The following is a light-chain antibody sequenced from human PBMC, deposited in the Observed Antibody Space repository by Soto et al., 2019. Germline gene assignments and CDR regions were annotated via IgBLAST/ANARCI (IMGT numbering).Light chain of an antibody. CDR2: GAS. Sequence: EIVMTQSPATLSVSQGERATLSCRASQSVSSNLAWYQQKPGQAPRRLIYGASTRSTGIPARFSGSGSGTEFTLTISSLQSEDFAVYYCQQYNNWPPPITFGQGTRLEIK. J-gene: IGKJ5*01. CDR1: QSVSSN. V-gene: IGKV3-15*01. CDR3: QQYNNWPPPIT.